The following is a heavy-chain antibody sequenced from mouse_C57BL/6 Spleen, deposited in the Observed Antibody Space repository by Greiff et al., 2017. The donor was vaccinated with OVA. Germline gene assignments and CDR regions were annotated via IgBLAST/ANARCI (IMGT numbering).Heavy chain of an antibody. CDR3: ARRGDYGAMDY. Sequence: EVQGVESGGGLVQPGGSLKLSCAASGFTFSDYGMAWVRQAPRKGPEWVAFISNLAYSIYYADTVTGRFTISRENAKNTLYLEMSSLRSEDTAMYYCARRGDYGAMDYWGQGTSVTVSS. J-gene: IGHJ4*01. V-gene: IGHV5-15*04. CDR1: GFTFSDYG. CDR2: ISNLAYSI.